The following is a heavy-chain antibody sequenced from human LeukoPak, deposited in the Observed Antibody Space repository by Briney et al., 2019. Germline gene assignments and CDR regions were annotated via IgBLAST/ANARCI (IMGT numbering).Heavy chain of an antibody. J-gene: IGHJ4*02. CDR3: ARGYSSSSPYFDY. Sequence: GGSLRLSCAASGFTFSSYSMNWVRQAPGKGLEWVSSISSSSSYIYYADSVKGRFTISRDNAKNLLYLQMNSLRAEDTAVYYCARGYSSSSPYFDYWGQGTLATVSS. V-gene: IGHV3-21*01. D-gene: IGHD6-6*01. CDR1: GFTFSSYS. CDR2: ISSSSSYI.